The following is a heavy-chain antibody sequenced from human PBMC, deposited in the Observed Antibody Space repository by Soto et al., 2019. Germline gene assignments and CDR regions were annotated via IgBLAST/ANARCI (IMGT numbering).Heavy chain of an antibody. D-gene: IGHD3-9*01. CDR3: ARGIPVLRYFEWSPSRYYYGMDV. J-gene: IGHJ6*02. CDR2: INHSGST. Sequence: NPSETLSLTCAVYGGSFSGYYWSWIRQPPGKGLEWIGEINHSGSTNYNPSLKSRVTISVDTSKNQFSLKLSSVTAADTAVYYCARGIPVLRYFEWSPSRYYYGMDVWGQGTTVTVSS. CDR1: GGSFSGYY. V-gene: IGHV4-34*01.